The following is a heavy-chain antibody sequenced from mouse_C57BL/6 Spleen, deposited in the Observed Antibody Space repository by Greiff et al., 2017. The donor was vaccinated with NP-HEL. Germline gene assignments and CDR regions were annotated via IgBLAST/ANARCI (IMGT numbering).Heavy chain of an antibody. CDR1: GYTFTDYY. CDR2: INPNNGGT. V-gene: IGHV1-26*01. Sequence: VQLKQSGPELVKPGASVKISCKASGYTFTDYYMNWVKQSHGKSLEWIGDINPNNGGTSYNQKFKGKATLTVDKSSSTAYMELRSLTSEDSAVYYCARYWFAYWGQGTLVTVSA. CDR3: ARYWFAY. J-gene: IGHJ3*01.